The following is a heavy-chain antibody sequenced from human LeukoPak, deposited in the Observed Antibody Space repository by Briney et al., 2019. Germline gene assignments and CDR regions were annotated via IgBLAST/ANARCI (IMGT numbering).Heavy chain of an antibody. V-gene: IGHV4-38-2*02. Sequence: PSETLSLTCTVSGYSISSGYYWGWIRQPPGKGLEWIGSIYHSGSTYYNPPLKSRVTISVDTSKNQFSLKLSSVTAADTAVYYCARDYVPYCGGDCYPLSSWGQGTLVTVSS. J-gene: IGHJ4*02. D-gene: IGHD2-21*01. CDR2: IYHSGST. CDR3: ARDYVPYCGGDCYPLSS. CDR1: GYSISSGYY.